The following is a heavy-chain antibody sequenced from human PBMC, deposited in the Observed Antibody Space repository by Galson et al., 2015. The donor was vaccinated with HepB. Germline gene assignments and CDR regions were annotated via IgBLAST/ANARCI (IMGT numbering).Heavy chain of an antibody. CDR2: ISYDGSNK. CDR3: AKEGGGSYAIDY. V-gene: IGHV3-30*18. CDR1: GFTFSSYG. J-gene: IGHJ4*02. Sequence: SLRLSCAASGFTFSSYGMHWVRQAPGKGLEWVAVISYDGSNKYYADAVKGRFTISRDNSKNTLYLQMNSLRAEDTAVYYCAKEGGGSYAIDYWGQGTLVTVSS. D-gene: IGHD1-26*01.